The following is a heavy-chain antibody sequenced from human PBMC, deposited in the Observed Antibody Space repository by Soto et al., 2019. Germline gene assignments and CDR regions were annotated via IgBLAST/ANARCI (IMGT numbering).Heavy chain of an antibody. V-gene: IGHV3-23*01. CDR3: AKDGRLRCSYYYYMDV. CDR2: IRGSGGST. CDR1: GFTFSSYA. Sequence: EVQLLESGGGLVQPGGSLRLSCAASGFTFSSYAMSWVRQAPGKGLEWVSAIRGSGGSTYYADSVKGRFTISRDNSKNTLYLQMNSLRAEDTAVYYCAKDGRLRCSYYYYMDVWGKGTTVTVSS. J-gene: IGHJ6*03. D-gene: IGHD4-17*01.